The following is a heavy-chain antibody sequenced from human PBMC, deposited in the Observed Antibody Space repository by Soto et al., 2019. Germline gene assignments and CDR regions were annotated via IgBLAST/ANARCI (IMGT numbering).Heavy chain of an antibody. D-gene: IGHD6-13*01. CDR1: GGSIRRDGYY. Sequence: QVQLQESGPGLVKPSQTLSLTCTVSGGSIRRDGYYWTWIRQHPGKGLEWIGYIYYAGITHYNPSLKSRVTISIDTSNNQFSLTVNSVTAADTAVYYCAGGTSSWFDYWGQGTRVTVSS. V-gene: IGHV4-31*03. J-gene: IGHJ4*02. CDR3: AGGTSSWFDY. CDR2: IYYAGIT.